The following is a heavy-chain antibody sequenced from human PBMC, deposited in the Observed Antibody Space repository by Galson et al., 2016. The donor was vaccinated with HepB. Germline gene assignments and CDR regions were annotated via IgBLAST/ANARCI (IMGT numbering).Heavy chain of an antibody. J-gene: IGHJ4*02. Sequence: SLRLSCAASGFPFSTSWLAWVRQGPAGKKLEWVALMHPDGSLRFYGDSVKGRFTVSRDNAERTLFLQMDSLRVDDTAMYFCARDREPETTMPIFDHWGQGVLVTVSS. CDR3: ARDREPETTMPIFDH. CDR2: MHPDGSLR. V-gene: IGHV3-7*03. CDR1: GFPFSTSW. D-gene: IGHD4-17*01.